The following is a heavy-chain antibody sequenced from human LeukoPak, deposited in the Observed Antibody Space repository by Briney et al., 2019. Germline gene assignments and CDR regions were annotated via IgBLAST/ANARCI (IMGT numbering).Heavy chain of an antibody. Sequence: SVKVSCKASGGTFSSYTISWVRQAPGQGLEWMGRIIPILSIANYAQKFQGRVTITADKSTSTAYMELSSLRSEDTAVYYCARERGDYVSLNFDYWGQGTLVTVSS. CDR1: GGTFSSYT. V-gene: IGHV1-69*04. J-gene: IGHJ4*02. CDR2: IIPILSIA. D-gene: IGHD2-21*02. CDR3: ARERGDYVSLNFDY.